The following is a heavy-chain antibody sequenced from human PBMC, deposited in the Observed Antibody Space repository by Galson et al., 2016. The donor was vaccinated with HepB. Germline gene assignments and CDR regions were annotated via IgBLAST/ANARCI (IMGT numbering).Heavy chain of an antibody. V-gene: IGHV5-51*01. Sequence: QSGAEVKKPGESLKISCQGSGYNFLDYWVGWVRQMPGKGLEWMGMIYPNDSDSRYSPSFQGQVTFSADKSIYTAYLQWSSLKASDTAKYYCASRLDYGTEVWGQGTTVIVSS. CDR1: GYNFLDYW. D-gene: IGHD4-11*01. CDR2: IYPNDSDS. CDR3: ASRLDYGTEV. J-gene: IGHJ6*02.